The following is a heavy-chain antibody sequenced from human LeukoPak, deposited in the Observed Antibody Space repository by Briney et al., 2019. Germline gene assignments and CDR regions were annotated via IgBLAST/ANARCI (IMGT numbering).Heavy chain of an antibody. J-gene: IGHJ6*02. CDR2: ISGSGGRT. CDR3: AKVEQSRRYYYGMDV. Sequence: GGSLRLSCAASGFTFSSYAMSWVRQAPGKGLEWVSAISGSGGRTYYADSVKGRFTISRDNSKNTLYLQMNSLRAEDTAVYYCAKVEQSRRYYYGMDVWGQGTTVTVSS. CDR1: GFTFSSYA. V-gene: IGHV3-23*01. D-gene: IGHD6-19*01.